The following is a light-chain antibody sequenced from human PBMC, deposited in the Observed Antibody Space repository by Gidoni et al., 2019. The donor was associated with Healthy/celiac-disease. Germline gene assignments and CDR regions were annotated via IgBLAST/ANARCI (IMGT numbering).Light chain of an antibody. CDR3: QQRSNWLYT. CDR1: QSVSSY. V-gene: IGKV3-11*01. Sequence: EIVLTQSPATLSLSPGERATLSCRASQSVSSYLAWYQQKPGQAPRLLIYDASNRATGIPARFSGSGSGTDFTRTISSLEPEDFAVYYCQQRSNWLYTFXQXTKLEIK. J-gene: IGKJ2*01. CDR2: DAS.